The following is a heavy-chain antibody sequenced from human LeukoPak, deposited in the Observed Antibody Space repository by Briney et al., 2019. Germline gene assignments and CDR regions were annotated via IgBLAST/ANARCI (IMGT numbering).Heavy chain of an antibody. Sequence: PGGSLRLSCAAPGFTFSRYAMTWVRQARGRGLEWVSTITSNGAATSYRDSVKGRFTISRDNSKNTLDLQMDSLRAEETAVYYCGRDPNGYYVGAFEVWGQGTMVTVSP. V-gene: IGHV3-23*01. CDR3: GRDPNGYYVGAFEV. D-gene: IGHD2-8*01. CDR2: ITSNGAAT. J-gene: IGHJ3*01. CDR1: GFTFSRYA.